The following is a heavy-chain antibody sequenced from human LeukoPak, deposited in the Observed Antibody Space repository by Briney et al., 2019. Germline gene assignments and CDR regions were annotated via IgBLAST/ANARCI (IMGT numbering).Heavy chain of an antibody. V-gene: IGHV4-31*02. J-gene: IGHJ4*02. CDR3: ARALREGVTHGIFDY. CDR2: IYYSGST. CDR1: GGSISSGGYY. Sequence: SQTLSLTCSVSGGSISSGGYYWCWIRRHPGKGLEWIGYIYYSGSTYYNPSLKSRVTVSVDTSKNQFSLKLSSVTAADTAVYYCARALREGVTHGIFDYWRRGTLVSVSS.